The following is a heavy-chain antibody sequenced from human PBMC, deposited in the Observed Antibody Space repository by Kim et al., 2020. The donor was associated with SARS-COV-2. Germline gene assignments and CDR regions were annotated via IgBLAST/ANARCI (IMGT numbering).Heavy chain of an antibody. V-gene: IGHV3-23*01. Sequence: ADSGKGRFTISRDNSKNTLYLQMNSRRAEDTAVYYCAKESAAPGGGFDYWGQGTLVTVSS. CDR3: AKESAAPGGGFDY. J-gene: IGHJ4*02. D-gene: IGHD2-2*01.